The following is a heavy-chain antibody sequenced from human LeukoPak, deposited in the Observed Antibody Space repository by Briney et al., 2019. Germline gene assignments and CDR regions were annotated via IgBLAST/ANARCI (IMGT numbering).Heavy chain of an antibody. J-gene: IGHJ3*02. CDR3: ARELPQLQLEESGAFDI. D-gene: IGHD5-24*01. CDR1: GGSISSYY. V-gene: IGHV4-59*01. Sequence: TLSLTCTVSGGSISSYYWSWIRQPPGKGLEWIGYIYYSGSTNYNPSLKSRVTISVDTSKNQFSLKLSSVTAADTAVYYCARELPQLQLEESGAFDIWGQGTMVTVSS. CDR2: IYYSGST.